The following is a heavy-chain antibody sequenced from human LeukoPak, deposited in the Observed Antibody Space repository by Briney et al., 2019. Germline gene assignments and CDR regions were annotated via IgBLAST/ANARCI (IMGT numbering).Heavy chain of an antibody. CDR3: ARAKGGSSWNDAFDI. D-gene: IGHD1-26*01. J-gene: IGHJ3*02. CDR1: GGSISSYY. V-gene: IGHV4-59*01. Sequence: SETLSLTCTVSGGSISSYYWSWIRQPPGKGLEWIGYIYYSGSTNYNPSLKSRVTISVDTSKNQFSLNLSSVTAADTAVYYCARAKGGSSWNDAFDIWGQGTMVTVSS. CDR2: IYYSGST.